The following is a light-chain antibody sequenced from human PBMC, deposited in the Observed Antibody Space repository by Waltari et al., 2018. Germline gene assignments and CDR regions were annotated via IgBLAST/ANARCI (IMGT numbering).Light chain of an antibody. CDR2: DAS. Sequence: EIVLTQSPATLSLSPGERATLSCRASQSVGTYLAWYQQKPGQAPRPLIPDASYRASGIPARFSGSGSGTDFTLTISSLEPEDFAIYYCQQRTDWPPLTFGGGTKVEIK. CDR3: QQRTDWPPLT. J-gene: IGKJ4*01. V-gene: IGKV3-11*01. CDR1: QSVGTY.